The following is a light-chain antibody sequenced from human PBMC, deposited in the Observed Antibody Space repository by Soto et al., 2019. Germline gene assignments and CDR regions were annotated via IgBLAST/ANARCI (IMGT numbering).Light chain of an antibody. Sequence: DIQMTQSPSTLSASVGDRVTITCRASQSISNRLAWYQQKPGTAPKLLIFDASRLESGVPSRFSGSASGTEFTLTISSLQPDDFATYYCQQYDNYPLTFGGGTKVDIK. J-gene: IGKJ4*01. CDR1: QSISNR. CDR2: DAS. V-gene: IGKV1-5*01. CDR3: QQYDNYPLT.